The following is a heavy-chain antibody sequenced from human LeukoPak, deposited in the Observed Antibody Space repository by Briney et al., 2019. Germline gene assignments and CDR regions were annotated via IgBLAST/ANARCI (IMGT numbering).Heavy chain of an antibody. CDR1: GFTFSGYY. V-gene: IGHV3-11*01. CDR2: ISSDGGAM. CDR3: ARAALLTGGGYHFDS. J-gene: IGHJ4*02. D-gene: IGHD7-27*01. Sequence: GGSLRLSCAASGFTFSGYYMTWIRQAPGKGLEWVSSISSDGGAMYYADSVKGRFTVSRDNARNSLYLQMNSLSAEDTAVYFCARAALLTGGGYHFDSWGQGTLVTVSS.